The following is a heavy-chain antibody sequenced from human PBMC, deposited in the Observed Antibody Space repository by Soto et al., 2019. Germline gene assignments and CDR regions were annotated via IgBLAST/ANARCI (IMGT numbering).Heavy chain of an antibody. D-gene: IGHD2-15*01. CDR3: ARHTPAISISDH. V-gene: IGHV4-39*01. CDR2: IYYSGST. J-gene: IGHJ4*02. Sequence: QLQLQESGPGLVKPSETLSLTCTVSGGSISSSSYYWGWIRQPPGKGLEWIGSIYYSGSTYYNPSLMSRVTISVDPSMNQFSLKLSSVTAADTAVYYCARHTPAISISDHWGQGTLVTVSS. CDR1: GGSISSSSYY.